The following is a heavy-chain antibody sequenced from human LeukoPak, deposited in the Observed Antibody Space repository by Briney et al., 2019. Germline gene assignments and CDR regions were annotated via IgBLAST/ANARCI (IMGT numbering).Heavy chain of an antibody. CDR2: INQDGGEK. D-gene: IGHD2-15*01. CDR1: GFTFSDYW. V-gene: IGHV3-7*01. CDR3: ARGSVVAANLDF. Sequence: PGGSLRLSCAASGFTFSDYWMSWVRQTPGKGLEWVANINQDGGEKDYVDSVGGRFTISRDNAKNSLFLQMNILRADDAAVYYCARGSVVAANLDFWGQGTLVSVSS. J-gene: IGHJ4*02.